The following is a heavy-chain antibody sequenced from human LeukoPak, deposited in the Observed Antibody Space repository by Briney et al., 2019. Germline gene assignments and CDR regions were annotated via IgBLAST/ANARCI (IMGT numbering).Heavy chain of an antibody. CDR2: TYYRSTWYN. CDR3: ARRLTQYDCFDP. V-gene: IGHV6-1*01. D-gene: IGHD2-2*01. CDR1: GDSVSSNSVT. J-gene: IGHJ5*02. Sequence: SQTLSLTCAISGDSVSSNSVTWNWIRQSPSRGLEWLGRTYYRSTWYNDYAVSVRGRITVNPDTSKNQFSLHLNSVTPEDTAVYYCARRLTQYDCFDPWGQGILVAVSS.